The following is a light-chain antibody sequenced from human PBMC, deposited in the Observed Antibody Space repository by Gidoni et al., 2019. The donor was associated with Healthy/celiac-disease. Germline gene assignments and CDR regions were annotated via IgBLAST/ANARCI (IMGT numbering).Light chain of an antibody. J-gene: IGKJ1*01. CDR2: AAS. CDR1: QGIRKD. CDR3: LQHNNYPRT. Sequence: DIQMTQSPSSLSASVGDRVTMTCRASQGIRKDLGWYQQKPGKAPKRLIYAASSGQSGVPSRCSGSGSGTEFTLTISSLQPEDFATYYCLQHNNYPRTFGQGTKVEIK. V-gene: IGKV1-17*01.